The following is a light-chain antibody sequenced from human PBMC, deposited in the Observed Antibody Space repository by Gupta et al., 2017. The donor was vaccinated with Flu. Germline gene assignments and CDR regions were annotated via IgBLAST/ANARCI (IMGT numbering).Light chain of an antibody. V-gene: IGKV1-5*03. J-gene: IGKJ1*01. Sequence: QMTQSPSTLSASVGDRVTITCRASQSISSWLAWYQQKQGKAPKPLIYKASSLESGVPSRFSGSGSGTEFTLTISSLQPDDFATYYCQQYNSYSRTFGQGTKVEIK. CDR2: KAS. CDR1: QSISSW. CDR3: QQYNSYSRT.